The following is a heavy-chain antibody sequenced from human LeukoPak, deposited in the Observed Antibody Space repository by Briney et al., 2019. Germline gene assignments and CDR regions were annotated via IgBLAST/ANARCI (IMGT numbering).Heavy chain of an antibody. CDR2: IYYSGST. CDR1: GGSVSSYY. Sequence: PSEALSLTCTVSGGSVSSYYWSWIRQPPGKGLEWIGYIYYSGSTNYNPSLKSRVTISVDTSKNQFSLKLSSVTAADTAVYYCARFAGRSIANWFDPWGQGTLVTVSS. J-gene: IGHJ5*02. CDR3: ARFAGRSIANWFDP. V-gene: IGHV4-59*02. D-gene: IGHD6-6*01.